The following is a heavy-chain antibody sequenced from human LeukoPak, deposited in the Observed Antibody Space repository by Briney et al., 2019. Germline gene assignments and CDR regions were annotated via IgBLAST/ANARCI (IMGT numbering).Heavy chain of an antibody. Sequence: HSGGSLRLSCAASGFTFSSYGMHWVRQAPGKGLEWVAVIWYDGSNKYYADSVKGRFTISRDNSKNTLYLQMNSLRAEDTAVYYCARVGLAYCGGDCYLAAFDIWGQGTMVTVSS. J-gene: IGHJ3*02. V-gene: IGHV3-33*01. CDR1: GFTFSSYG. CDR2: IWYDGSNK. CDR3: ARVGLAYCGGDCYLAAFDI. D-gene: IGHD2-21*02.